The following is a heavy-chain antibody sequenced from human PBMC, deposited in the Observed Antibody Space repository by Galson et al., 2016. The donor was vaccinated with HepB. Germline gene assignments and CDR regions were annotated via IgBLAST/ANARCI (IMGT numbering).Heavy chain of an antibody. CDR3: VSYFIQGLIPQGFDP. J-gene: IGHJ5*02. Sequence: SETLSLTCNVSGVSISSGTFYWGWVRQSPGKGLEWIGNIYYRGMTYYNPSLESRATISRDTSKNPLSLTLNSVTAADSATYYRVSYFIQGLIPQGFDPWGQGTLVTVSS. CDR1: GVSISSGTFY. D-gene: IGHD3-10*01. V-gene: IGHV4-39*01. CDR2: IYYRGMT.